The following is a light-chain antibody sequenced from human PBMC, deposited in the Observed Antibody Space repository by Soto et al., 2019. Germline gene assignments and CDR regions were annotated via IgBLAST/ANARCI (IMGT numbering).Light chain of an antibody. CDR1: TGAVTSGYS. Sequence: QAVVTQEPSLTVSPGGTVTLTCASSTGAVTSGYSPNWIQQKPGQAPGALVYSSSKKHSWTPARSSGSLLGGKAALTLSGVQPEDEAEYYCLLYYDGTYVFGTGTKVTVL. CDR3: LLYYDGTYV. V-gene: IGLV7-43*01. J-gene: IGLJ1*01. CDR2: SSS.